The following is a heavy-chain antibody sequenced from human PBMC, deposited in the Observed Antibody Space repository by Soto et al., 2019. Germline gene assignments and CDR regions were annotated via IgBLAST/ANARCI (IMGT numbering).Heavy chain of an antibody. D-gene: IGHD5-18*01. Sequence: SETLSLTCSVSGGSISNGDYYLTLIRQPRGKGLEWIGFIYHSGTTYYSPSLRSRLSISMDTSKNLFSLNLSSVIAADTAVYYCARASAVVGGGFDLWGPGTLVTVSS. CDR2: IYHSGTT. CDR1: GGSISNGDYY. CDR3: ARASAVVGGGFDL. J-gene: IGHJ4*02. V-gene: IGHV4-30-4*01.